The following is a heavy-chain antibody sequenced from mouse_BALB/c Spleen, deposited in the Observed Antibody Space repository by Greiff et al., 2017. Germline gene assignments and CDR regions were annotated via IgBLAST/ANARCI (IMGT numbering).Heavy chain of an antibody. CDR2: ISYSGST. CDR3: ARTIYYDYAGAMDY. J-gene: IGHJ4*01. D-gene: IGHD2-4*01. Sequence: EVKLMESGPGLVKPSQSLSLTCTVTGYSITSDYAWNWIRQFPGNKLEWMGYISYSGSTSYNPSLKSRISITRDTSKNQFFLQLNSVTTEDTATYYCARTIYYDYAGAMDYWGQGTSVTVSS. V-gene: IGHV3-2*02. CDR1: GYSITSDYA.